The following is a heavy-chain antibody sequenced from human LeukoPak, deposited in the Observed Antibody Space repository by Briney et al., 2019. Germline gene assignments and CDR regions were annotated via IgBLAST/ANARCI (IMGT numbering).Heavy chain of an antibody. Sequence: SETLSLTCAVYGGSFSGYYWSWIRQPPGKGLEWIGEINHSGSTNYNPSLKSRVTISVDTSKNQFSLKLSSVTAADTAVYYCARGRIGTVTKYFQHWGQGTLVTVSS. V-gene: IGHV4-34*01. CDR3: ARGRIGTVTKYFQH. CDR2: INHSGST. CDR1: GGSFSGYY. D-gene: IGHD4-17*01. J-gene: IGHJ1*01.